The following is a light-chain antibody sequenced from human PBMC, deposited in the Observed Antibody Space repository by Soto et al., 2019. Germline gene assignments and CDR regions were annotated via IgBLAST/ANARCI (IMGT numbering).Light chain of an antibody. CDR3: QQYYSTPHT. Sequence: DIVMTQSPDSLAVSLGERATINCKSSQTVLYSSNNKNYLAWYLQKPGQPPKLLIYWASTRESGVPDRFSGSGSGTDFTLTISSLQAEDVAVYYCQQYYSTPHTFGQGTKLAIK. CDR2: WAS. J-gene: IGKJ2*01. CDR1: QTVLYSSNNKNY. V-gene: IGKV4-1*01.